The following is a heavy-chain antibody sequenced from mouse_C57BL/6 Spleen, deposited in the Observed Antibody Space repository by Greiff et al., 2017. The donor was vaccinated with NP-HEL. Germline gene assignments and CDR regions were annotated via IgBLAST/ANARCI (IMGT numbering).Heavy chain of an antibody. CDR1: GFNIKDYY. Sequence: EVQLQQSGAELVRPGASVKLSCTASGFNIKDYYMHWVKQRPEQGLEWIGRTDPEDGDTEYAPKFQGKATMTADTSSNTAYLQLSSLTSEDTAVYYCTTSQLRFPAWFAYWGQGTLVTVSA. CDR3: TTSQLRFPAWFAY. V-gene: IGHV14-1*01. J-gene: IGHJ3*01. CDR2: TDPEDGDT. D-gene: IGHD3-2*02.